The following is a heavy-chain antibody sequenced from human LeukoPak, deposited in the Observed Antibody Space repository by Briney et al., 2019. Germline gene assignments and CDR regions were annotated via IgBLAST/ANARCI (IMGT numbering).Heavy chain of an antibody. V-gene: IGHV3-23*01. CDR1: GFTFSSYA. Sequence: GGSLRLSCAASGFTFSSYAMSWVRQAPEKGLEWVSAISGSGGSTYYADSVKGRFTISRDNSKNTLYLQMNSLRAEDTAVYYCAKDHDHSSSWYVFDYWGQGTLVTVSS. CDR3: AKDHDHSSSWYVFDY. J-gene: IGHJ4*02. D-gene: IGHD6-13*01. CDR2: ISGSGGST.